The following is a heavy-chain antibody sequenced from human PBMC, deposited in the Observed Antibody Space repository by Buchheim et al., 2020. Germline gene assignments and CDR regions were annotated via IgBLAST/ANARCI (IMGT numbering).Heavy chain of an antibody. CDR1: GFTFSSYS. CDR3: ARVREDGYPIGGYYYYGMDV. V-gene: IGHV3-21*01. D-gene: IGHD5-24*01. J-gene: IGHJ6*02. CDR2: ISSSSSYI. Sequence: EVQLVESGGGLVKPGGSLRLSCAASGFTFSSYSMNWVRQAPGKGLEWVSSISSSSSYIYYADSVKGRFTISRDNAKNSLYLQMNSLRAEDTAVYYCARVREDGYPIGGYYYYGMDVWGQGTT.